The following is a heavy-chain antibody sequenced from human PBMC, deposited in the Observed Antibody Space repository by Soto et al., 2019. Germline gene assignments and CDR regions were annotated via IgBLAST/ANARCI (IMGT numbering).Heavy chain of an antibody. CDR2: IIPIFGTA. CDR1: GGTFSSYA. Sequence: QVQLVQSGAEVKKPGSSVKVSCKASGGTFSSYAISWVRQAPGQGLEWMGGIIPIFGTANYAQKFQGRVTITADESTSTAYMELSSLRSEDTGVDYCASWGLAARPHFHYGMDVWGQGTPVTVSS. J-gene: IGHJ6*02. V-gene: IGHV1-69*12. D-gene: IGHD6-25*01. CDR3: ASWGLAARPHFHYGMDV.